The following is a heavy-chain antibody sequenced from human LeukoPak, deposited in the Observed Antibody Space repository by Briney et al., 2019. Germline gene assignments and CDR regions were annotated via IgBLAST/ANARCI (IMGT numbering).Heavy chain of an antibody. V-gene: IGHV4-59*01. CDR3: ARDPGGNRGVDY. CDR2: IYYSGST. D-gene: IGHD4-23*01. J-gene: IGHJ4*02. Sequence: PSETLSLTCTVSGGSISSYYWSWIRQPPGKGLEWIGYIYYSGSTNYNPSLKSRVTISVDTSKNQFSLKLSSVTAADTAVYYCARDPGGNRGVDYWGQGTLVTVSS. CDR1: GGSISSYY.